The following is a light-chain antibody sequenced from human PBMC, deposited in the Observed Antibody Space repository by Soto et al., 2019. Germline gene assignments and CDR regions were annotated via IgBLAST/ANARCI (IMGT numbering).Light chain of an antibody. CDR2: DVS. J-gene: IGKJ1*01. V-gene: IGKV3-20*01. CDR1: QTVTNSY. Sequence: EIVLTQSPGTLSLSPGERATLSCRSGQTVTNSYLAWYQQQPGQAPRLLIYDVSSRATGIPDRFSGSGSGTDFTLAISRLESEDFAVYYCHHYGVSPTFGQGTKVEIK. CDR3: HHYGVSPT.